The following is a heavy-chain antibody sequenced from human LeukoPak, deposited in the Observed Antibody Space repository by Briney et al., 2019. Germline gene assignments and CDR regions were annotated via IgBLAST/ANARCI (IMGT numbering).Heavy chain of an antibody. CDR1: GGSFSGYY. J-gene: IGHJ4*02. V-gene: IGHV4-34*01. CDR3: ARETWSSTFFDY. Sequence: SETLSLTCGVYGGSFSGYYWSWIRQPPGKGLEWIGEINHSGSTNYNPSLKSRVTISVDTSKNQFSLKLSSVTAADTAVYYCARETWSSTFFDYWGQGTLVTVSS. D-gene: IGHD6-6*01. CDR2: INHSGST.